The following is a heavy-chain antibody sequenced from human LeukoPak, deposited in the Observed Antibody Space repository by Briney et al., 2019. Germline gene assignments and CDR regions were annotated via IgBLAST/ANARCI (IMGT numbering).Heavy chain of an antibody. CDR2: IRSDGSNK. CDR3: ARDSPGAPTALDY. V-gene: IGHV3-33*01. J-gene: IGHJ4*02. Sequence: PGGALRLSCEASGFTFSNFGRHGVGQAPGRGVEGVAVIRSDGSNKQYADSVEARFTISRDNSENMRYPQMKSLRHEDTAVYFCARDSPGAPTALDYWGQATLVTVSS. CDR1: GFTFSNFG. D-gene: IGHD1-1*01.